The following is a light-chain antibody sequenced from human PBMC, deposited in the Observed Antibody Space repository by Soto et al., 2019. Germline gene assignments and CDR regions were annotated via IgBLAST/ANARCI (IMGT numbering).Light chain of an antibody. Sequence: EIVMTQSPGTLSVSPGERATLSCRASQSVSSYLAWYQQKPGQAPRLLIYGASTRATGIPARFSGSGSGTEFTLTISSLQSEDFAVYYCQQYNNWPPWTFGQGTKVDIK. V-gene: IGKV3-15*01. CDR1: QSVSSY. CDR2: GAS. J-gene: IGKJ1*01. CDR3: QQYNNWPPWT.